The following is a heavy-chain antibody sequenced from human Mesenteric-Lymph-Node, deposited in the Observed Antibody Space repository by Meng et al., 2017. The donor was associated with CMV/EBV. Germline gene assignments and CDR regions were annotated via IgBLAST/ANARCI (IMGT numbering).Heavy chain of an antibody. Sequence: SETLSLTCTVSGGSISSSSYYWGWIRQPPGKGLEWIGYIYYSGSTNYNPSLKSRVTISVDTSKNQFSLKLSSVTAADTAVYYCARVGDYGGNLMHFDYWGQGTLVTVSS. CDR1: GGSISSSSYY. CDR2: IYYSGST. D-gene: IGHD4-23*01. CDR3: ARVGDYGGNLMHFDY. J-gene: IGHJ4*02. V-gene: IGHV4-61*05.